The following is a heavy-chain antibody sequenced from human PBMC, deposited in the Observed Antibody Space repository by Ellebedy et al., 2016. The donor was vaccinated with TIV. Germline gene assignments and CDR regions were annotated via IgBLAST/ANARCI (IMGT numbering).Heavy chain of an antibody. Sequence: SETLSLXXAVYGGSFSGYYWSWIRQPPGKGLEWIGEINHSGSTNYNPSLKSRVTISVDTSKNQFSLKLSSVTAADTAVYYCAREPMVRGVIGAAWGQGTLVTVSS. CDR2: INHSGST. V-gene: IGHV4-34*01. J-gene: IGHJ5*02. CDR3: AREPMVRGVIGAA. D-gene: IGHD3-10*01. CDR1: GGSFSGYY.